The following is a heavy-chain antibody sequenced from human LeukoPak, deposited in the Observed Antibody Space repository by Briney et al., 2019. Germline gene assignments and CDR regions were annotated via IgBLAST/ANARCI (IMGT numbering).Heavy chain of an antibody. CDR2: ISYDGSNK. D-gene: IGHD1-26*01. CDR1: GFTFSSYG. V-gene: IGHV3-30*19. J-gene: IGHJ6*02. Sequence: GGSLRLSCAASGFTFSSYGMHWVRQAPGMGLEWVAVISYDGSNKYYADSVKGRFTTSRDNSKNTFYLQMNSLRAEDTAVYYCARDHGGSLSYGVDVWGQGTTVTVSS. CDR3: ARDHGGSLSYGVDV.